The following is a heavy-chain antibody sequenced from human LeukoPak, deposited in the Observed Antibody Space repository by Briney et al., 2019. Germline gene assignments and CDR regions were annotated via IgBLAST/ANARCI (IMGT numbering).Heavy chain of an antibody. CDR3: ARGTQSSSGWLFDS. D-gene: IGHD6-19*01. CDR1: GFTFSSYS. V-gene: IGHV3-48*02. J-gene: IGHJ4*02. Sequence: PGGSLRLSCAASGFTFSSYSMNWVRQAPGKGLDWVSYISSSGSTIYHADSVKGRSTISRDSAKKSLYLQMNSLRDEDTAVYYCARGTQSSSGWLFDSWGQGTLVTVSS. CDR2: ISSSGSTI.